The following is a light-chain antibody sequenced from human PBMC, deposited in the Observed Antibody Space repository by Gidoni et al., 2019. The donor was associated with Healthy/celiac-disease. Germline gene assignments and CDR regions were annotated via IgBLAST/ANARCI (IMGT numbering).Light chain of an antibody. V-gene: IGLV1-44*01. CDR1: SSHIGSNT. Sequence: QSVLTQPPSAAGTPGQRVTISCSGSSSHIGSNTVNWYQQLPGTAPKLLIYSNNQRPSGFPDRFSGSKSGTSASLAIRGLQSEDEADYYCAAWDDSLNGPVFGGGTKLTVL. J-gene: IGLJ2*01. CDR2: SNN. CDR3: AAWDDSLNGPV.